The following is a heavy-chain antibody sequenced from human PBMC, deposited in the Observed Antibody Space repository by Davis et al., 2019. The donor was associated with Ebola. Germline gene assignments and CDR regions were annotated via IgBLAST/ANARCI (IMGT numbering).Heavy chain of an antibody. CDR3: AKDVCRSTSSSPGY. CDR1: GFTFDDYI. Sequence: GESLKISCAASGFTFDDYIMHWVRQAPGKGLEWVSLITWDGENTYYADSVKGRFTISRDNSKNSLYLQMNSLRTEDTALYYCAKDVCRSTSSSPGYWGQGTLVTVSS. D-gene: IGHD2-2*01. CDR2: ITWDGENT. J-gene: IGHJ4*02. V-gene: IGHV3-43*01.